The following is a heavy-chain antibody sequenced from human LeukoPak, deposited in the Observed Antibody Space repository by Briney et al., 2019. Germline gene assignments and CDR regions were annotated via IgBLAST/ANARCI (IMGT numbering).Heavy chain of an antibody. J-gene: IGHJ4*02. D-gene: IGHD3-10*01. Sequence: GGSLRLSCAASGCTFSNYAMSWVRQAPGKGPEWVSVTSGSGGSTYYADSVKGRFTISRDNSKNTLYLQMNSLRVEDTAVYYCAKGSSVWFGELLLAFWGQGTLVTVSS. V-gene: IGHV3-23*01. CDR3: AKGSSVWFGELLLAF. CDR1: GCTFSNYA. CDR2: TSGSGGST.